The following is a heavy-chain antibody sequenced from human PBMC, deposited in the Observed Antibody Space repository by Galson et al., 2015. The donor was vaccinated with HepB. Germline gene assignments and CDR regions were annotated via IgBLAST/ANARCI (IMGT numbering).Heavy chain of an antibody. V-gene: IGHV6-1*01. CDR2: TYYRSKWYN. D-gene: IGHD3-10*01. J-gene: IGHJ3*02. CDR1: GDSVSSNSAA. CDR3: ARGYYYGSGSYYYDAFDI. Sequence: CAISGDSVSSNSAAWNWIRQSPSRGLGWLGRTYYRSKWYNDYAVSVKSRITINPDTSKNQFSLQLNSVTPEDTAVYYCARGYYYGSGSYYYDAFDIWVQWTMVTV.